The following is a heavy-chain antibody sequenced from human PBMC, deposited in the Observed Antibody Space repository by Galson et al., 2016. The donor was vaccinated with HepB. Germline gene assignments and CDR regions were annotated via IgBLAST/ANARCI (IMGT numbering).Heavy chain of an antibody. CDR3: ARSLRCITTSCFMDY. Sequence: SVKVSCKASGYTFNDYGINWVRRAPGQGLEWMGLISAYNGDTFYAQTLQGRVTMTTDRSTSTAYMELRSLRSDDTAVYYCARSLRCITTSCFMDYWGQGTLVTVSP. V-gene: IGHV1-18*01. D-gene: IGHD2-2*01. CDR1: GYTFNDYG. CDR2: ISAYNGDT. J-gene: IGHJ4*02.